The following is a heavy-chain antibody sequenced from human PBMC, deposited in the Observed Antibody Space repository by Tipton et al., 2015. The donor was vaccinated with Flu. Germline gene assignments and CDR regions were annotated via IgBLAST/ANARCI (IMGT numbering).Heavy chain of an antibody. CDR1: GFTVSSNY. Sequence: SLRLSCAASGFTVSSNYMSWVRQAPGKGLEWVAVIYPGGSTFYADSVKGRFTISRDHSKNTLSLQMNSLRAEDTAVYYCARDSYYSENSGSASGQGTLVTVSS. D-gene: IGHD3-22*01. V-gene: IGHV3-53*01. CDR2: IYPGGST. CDR3: ARDSYYSENSGSA. J-gene: IGHJ5*02.